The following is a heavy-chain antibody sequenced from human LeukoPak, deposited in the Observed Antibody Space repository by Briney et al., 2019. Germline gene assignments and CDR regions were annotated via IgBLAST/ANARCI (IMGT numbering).Heavy chain of an antibody. CDR2: IYYSGTT. CDR1: GGSISYYY. CDR3: AREDPQTTVPEGMDV. V-gene: IGHV4-59*01. J-gene: IGHJ6*02. Sequence: SETLSLTCTVSGGSISYYYWSWIRQSPGKGLEWIGYIYYSGTTNYNPSLKSRVTISVDTSKNQFSPQLRSVTAADTAVYYCAREDPQTTVPEGMDVWGQGTTVTVSS. D-gene: IGHD4-17*01.